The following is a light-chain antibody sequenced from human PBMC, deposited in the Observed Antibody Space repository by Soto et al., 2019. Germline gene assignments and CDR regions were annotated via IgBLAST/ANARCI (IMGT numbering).Light chain of an antibody. CDR3: SSYTSSSTLV. Sequence: QSALTQPASVSGSPGQSITISCTGTSSDVGLFNYVSWYQQHPGRAPKLLIYEVTNRPAGVSNRLSGSKSGNTASLTISDLQAEDDADYYCSSYTSSSTLVFGSGTKVTV. J-gene: IGLJ1*01. CDR1: SSDVGLFNY. CDR2: EVT. V-gene: IGLV2-14*01.